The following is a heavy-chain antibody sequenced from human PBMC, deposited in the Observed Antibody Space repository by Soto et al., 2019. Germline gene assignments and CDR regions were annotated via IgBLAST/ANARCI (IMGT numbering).Heavy chain of an antibody. D-gene: IGHD1-26*01. V-gene: IGHV3-33*01. J-gene: IGHJ4*02. CDR2: IWYDGSNK. CDR3: ARDSKVGATNADY. CDR1: GFTFSSYG. Sequence: GGSLRLSCAASGFTFSSYGMHWVRQAPGKGLEWVAVIWYDGSNKYYADSVKGRFTISRDNSKNTLYLQMNSLRAEDTAVYYCARDSKVGATNADYWGQGTLVTVSS.